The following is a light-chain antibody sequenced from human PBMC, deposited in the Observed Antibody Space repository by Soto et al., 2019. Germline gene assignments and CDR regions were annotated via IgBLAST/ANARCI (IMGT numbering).Light chain of an antibody. V-gene: IGKV1-39*01. Sequence: DIQMTQSPSSLSASVGDRGIITCRASQTISAYLNWYQHRPGEAPKLLIDVSSRLQSGVPSRFSGSGSGTDFSLPISTLQPEDFATYYCHQTFNSPVTFGQGTKVEFK. CDR2: VSS. J-gene: IGKJ1*01. CDR1: QTISAY. CDR3: HQTFNSPVT.